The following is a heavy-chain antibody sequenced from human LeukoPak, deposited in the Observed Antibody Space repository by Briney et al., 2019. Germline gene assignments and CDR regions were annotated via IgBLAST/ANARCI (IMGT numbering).Heavy chain of an antibody. D-gene: IGHD5-24*01. CDR2: ISSSSSYI. CDR1: GFTFSSYS. CDR3: AKDLRGWLQSHYYGMDV. Sequence: GGSLRLSCAASGFTFSSYSMNWVRQAPGKGLEWVSSISSSSSYIYYADSVKGRFTISRDNAKNSLYLQMNSLRAEDTAVYYCAKDLRGWLQSHYYGMDVWGQGTTVTVSS. V-gene: IGHV3-21*01. J-gene: IGHJ6*02.